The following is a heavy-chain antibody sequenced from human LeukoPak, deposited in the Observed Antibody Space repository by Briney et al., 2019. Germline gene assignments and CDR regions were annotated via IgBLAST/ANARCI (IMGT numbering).Heavy chain of an antibody. CDR3: ARDTMARGMAWFDP. Sequence: PSETLSLTCTVSGGSIISGGYYWSWIRQHPGRGLGWLGYIYYSGSTYYNPSLESPVTISVATSKHQFSLKLSSVPAADTAVSYCARDTMARGMAWFDPWGQGTLVTVSS. CDR2: IYYSGST. CDR1: GGSIISGGYY. J-gene: IGHJ5*02. D-gene: IGHD3-10*01. V-gene: IGHV4-31*01.